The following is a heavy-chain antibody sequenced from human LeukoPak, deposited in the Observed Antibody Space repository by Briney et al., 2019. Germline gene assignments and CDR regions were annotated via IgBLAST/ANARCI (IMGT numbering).Heavy chain of an antibody. V-gene: IGHV3-21*01. Sequence: SGGSLRLSCAASGFTFSSYSMNWVRQAPGKGLEWVSSIGGSSSSIYYADSVKGRFTISRDNAKNSLYLQMNSLRVEDTAVYYCARELADGSQRFDPWGQGTLVTVSS. CDR1: GFTFSSYS. CDR3: ARELADGSQRFDP. CDR2: IGGSSSSI. J-gene: IGHJ5*02. D-gene: IGHD3-10*01.